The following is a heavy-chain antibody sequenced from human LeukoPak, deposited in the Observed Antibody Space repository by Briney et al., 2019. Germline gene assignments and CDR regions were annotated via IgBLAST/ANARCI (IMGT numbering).Heavy chain of an antibody. Sequence: GSLRLSCAASGFTVSSNSMTCVRQVPGKGLEWVSIIYSGGSTYYADSVKGRFSISRDKSKNTLYLEMNSLRAEDTAVYYCATSGTYYRLDYWGQGTPVIVSS. D-gene: IGHD1-26*01. V-gene: IGHV3-53*01. J-gene: IGHJ4*02. CDR2: IYSGGST. CDR1: GFTVSSNS. CDR3: ATSGTYYRLDY.